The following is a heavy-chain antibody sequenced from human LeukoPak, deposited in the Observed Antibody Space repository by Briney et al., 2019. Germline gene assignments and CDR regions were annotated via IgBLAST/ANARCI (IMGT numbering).Heavy chain of an antibody. Sequence: PSETLSLTCAVYGGSFSGYFWSWIRQPPGKGLEWIREINHSGSTNYNPSLKSRVTISVDTSKNQFSLKLSSVTAADTAVYYCARGHTYYYDSSGPDYWGQGTLVTVSS. CDR1: GGSFSGYF. CDR2: INHSGST. J-gene: IGHJ4*02. D-gene: IGHD3-22*01. V-gene: IGHV4-34*01. CDR3: ARGHTYYYDSSGPDY.